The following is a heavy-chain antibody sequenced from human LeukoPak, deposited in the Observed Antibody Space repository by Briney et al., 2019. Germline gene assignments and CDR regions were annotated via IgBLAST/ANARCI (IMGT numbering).Heavy chain of an antibody. J-gene: IGHJ5*02. CDR1: GFTFSSYW. CDR3: ARDDYSGYGYNWFDP. CDR2: IKQDGSEK. Sequence: PGGSLRLSCAASGFTFSSYWMSWVRQAPGKGLEWVTDIKQDGSEKYYVDSVKGRFTISRDNAKNSLYLQMNSLRAEDTAVYYCARDDYSGYGYNWFDPWGQGTLVTVSS. D-gene: IGHD5-12*01. V-gene: IGHV3-7*04.